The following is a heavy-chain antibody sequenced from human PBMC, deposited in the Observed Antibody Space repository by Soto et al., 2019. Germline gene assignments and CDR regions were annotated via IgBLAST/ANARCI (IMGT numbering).Heavy chain of an antibody. CDR3: ARGTLEWLSHNDAFDI. V-gene: IGHV1-2*04. Sequence: ASVKVSCKASGYTFTGYYMHWVRQAPGQGLEWMGWINPNSGGTNYAQKFQGWVTMTRDTSISTAYMELSRLRSDDTAVYYCARGTLEWLSHNDAFDIWGQGTMVTVS. D-gene: IGHD3-3*01. CDR2: INPNSGGT. J-gene: IGHJ3*02. CDR1: GYTFTGYY.